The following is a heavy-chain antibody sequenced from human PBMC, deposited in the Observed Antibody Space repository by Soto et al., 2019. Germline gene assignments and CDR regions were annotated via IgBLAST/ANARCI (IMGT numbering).Heavy chain of an antibody. CDR1: GGSISSYY. J-gene: IGHJ4*02. CDR2: IYYSGST. D-gene: IGHD5-12*01. CDR3: ARGRYSGYMSFDY. Sequence: SETLSLTCTVSGGSISSYYWSWIRQPPGKGLEWIGYIYYSGSTNYNPSLKSRVTISVDTSKNQFSLKLSSVTAADTAVYYCARGRYSGYMSFDYWGQGTLVTVSS. V-gene: IGHV4-59*01.